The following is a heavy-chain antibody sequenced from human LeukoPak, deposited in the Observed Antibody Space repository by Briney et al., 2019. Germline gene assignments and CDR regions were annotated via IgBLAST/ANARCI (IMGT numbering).Heavy chain of an antibody. Sequence: ESLRLSCAASGFSFTTYWMSWIRQPPGKGLEWIGEINHSGSTNYNPSLKSRVTILVDTSKNQFSLKLTSVTAADTAVYYCARHPEYSYGIIDYWGQGTLVTVSS. CDR3: ARHPEYSYGIIDY. D-gene: IGHD5-18*01. V-gene: IGHV4-34*01. J-gene: IGHJ4*02. CDR2: INHSGST. CDR1: GFSFTTYW.